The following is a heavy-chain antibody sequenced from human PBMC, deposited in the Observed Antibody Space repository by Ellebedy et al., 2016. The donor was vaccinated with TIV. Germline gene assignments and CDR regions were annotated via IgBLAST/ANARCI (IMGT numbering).Heavy chain of an antibody. CDR2: ISPNGGGT. Sequence: AASVKVSCKASGYTFTDYRLDWVRQAPGLGLEWMGWISPNGGGTHYAQKFQGRVSMTGDTSISTADLELSRLASDDTAVYYCARDYWGSYEYWGQGTLVTVSS. V-gene: IGHV1-2*02. CDR3: ARDYWGSYEY. J-gene: IGHJ4*02. CDR1: GYTFTDYR. D-gene: IGHD1-26*01.